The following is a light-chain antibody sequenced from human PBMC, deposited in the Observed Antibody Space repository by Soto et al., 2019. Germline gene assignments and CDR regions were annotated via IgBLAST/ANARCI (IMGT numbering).Light chain of an antibody. CDR2: DAS. V-gene: IGKV3-15*01. CDR1: QNIDNK. J-gene: IGKJ1*01. CDR3: QQFHYWWT. Sequence: EIVMTESPATLSVSPGARATLSCRASQNIDNKLVWHQQKPGQVPRLRIYDASTRATGIPARLSGSGSGTEFTLTISSMQSEDFAFYYCQQFHYWWTFGQGTKVDIK.